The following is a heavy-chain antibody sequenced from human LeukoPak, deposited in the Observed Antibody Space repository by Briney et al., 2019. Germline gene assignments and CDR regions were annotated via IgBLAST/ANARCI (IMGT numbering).Heavy chain of an antibody. CDR1: GYIFTDYY. CDR3: AIGYSGYDPFDY. D-gene: IGHD5-12*01. V-gene: IGHV1-2*04. Sequence: GASVKVSCKTSGYIFTDYYIHWVRQAPGQGLEWMGWINPKTGDTNSAQKFQRWVTMTRDTAISTAYMELNRLTLDDTAVYYCAIGYSGYDPFDYWGQGTLVTVSS. J-gene: IGHJ4*02. CDR2: INPKTGDT.